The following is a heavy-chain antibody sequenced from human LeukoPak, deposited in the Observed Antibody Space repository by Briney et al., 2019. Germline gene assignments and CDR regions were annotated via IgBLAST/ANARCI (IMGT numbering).Heavy chain of an antibody. CDR1: GFTFSTYA. CDR2: VIGSGGGT. Sequence: GGSLRLSCAASGFTFSTYAMSWVRQAPGKGLEWVSGVIGSGGGTYYADSVKGRFSISRDNSNNTLYLQMNSLRAEDAAVYYCAKSTSSWERVDYWGQGTLVTVSS. V-gene: IGHV3-23*01. CDR3: AKSTSSWERVDY. D-gene: IGHD6-13*01. J-gene: IGHJ4*02.